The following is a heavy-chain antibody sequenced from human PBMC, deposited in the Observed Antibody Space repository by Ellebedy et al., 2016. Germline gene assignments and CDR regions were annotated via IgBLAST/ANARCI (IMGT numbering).Heavy chain of an antibody. CDR1: DGSISAYY. CDR2: IHYSGTT. D-gene: IGHD5-24*01. V-gene: IGHV4-59*01. Sequence: SETLSLTXTVSDGSISAYYWSWIRQPPGNGLEWIGNIHYSGTTNYNPSLKSRFTISVDTSRNQFSLKVTSVTAADTAVYSCARGARRDGYLVGFDYWGQGILVIVSS. CDR3: ARGARRDGYLVGFDY. J-gene: IGHJ4*02.